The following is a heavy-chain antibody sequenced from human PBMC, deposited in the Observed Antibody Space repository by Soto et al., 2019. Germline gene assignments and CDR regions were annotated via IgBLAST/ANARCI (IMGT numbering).Heavy chain of an antibody. CDR1: CGSVSSGSYY. CDR3: ARATLGARYYYDSSGYHIRGAFDI. CDR2: IYYSGST. J-gene: IGHJ3*02. V-gene: IGHV4-61*01. D-gene: IGHD3-22*01. Sequence: PSETLSLTCTVSCGSVSSGSYYWSWIRQPPGKGLEWIGYIYYSGSTNYNPSLKSRVTISVDTSKNQFSLKLSSVTAADTAVYYCARATLGARYYYDSSGYHIRGAFDIWGQGTMVTVSS.